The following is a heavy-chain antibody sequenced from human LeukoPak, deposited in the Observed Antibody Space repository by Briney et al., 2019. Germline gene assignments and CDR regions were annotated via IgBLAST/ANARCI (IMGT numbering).Heavy chain of an antibody. D-gene: IGHD2-8*01. V-gene: IGHV4-59*12. J-gene: IGHJ6*03. CDR3: ARDPGFVPFHYMDV. CDR1: GFTFSSYA. CDR2: IYYSGSA. Sequence: GSLRLSCAASGFTFSSYAMGWVRQAPGKGLERIGNIYYSGSANHNPSLKSRVTISRDTSKNQFSLNLNSVTAADTAVYYCARDPGFVPFHYMDVWGKGTTVTVSS.